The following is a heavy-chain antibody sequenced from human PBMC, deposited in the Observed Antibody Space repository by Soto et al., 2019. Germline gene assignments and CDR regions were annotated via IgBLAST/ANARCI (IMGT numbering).Heavy chain of an antibody. J-gene: IGHJ4*02. CDR2: INPLSGDT. CDR3: ALIEIASFFAY. D-gene: IGHD3-22*01. Sequence: GALTVSCTASGYIFTRLFMHCVRQAPGQGLEWMVLINPLSGDTNYAQEFQGRVTMTRDTSITTAYMELTRLRSDDTALYYCALIEIASFFAYWGQGIPVTVSS. V-gene: IGHV1-2*02. CDR1: GYIFTRLF.